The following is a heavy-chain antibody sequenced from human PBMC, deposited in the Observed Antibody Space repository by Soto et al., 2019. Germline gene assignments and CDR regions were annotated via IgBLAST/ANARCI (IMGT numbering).Heavy chain of an antibody. D-gene: IGHD3-22*01. CDR2: INPSGGST. J-gene: IGHJ6*02. Sequence: ASVKVSCKASGYTFTSYHMHWVRQAPGQALEWMGIINPSGGSTSYAQKFQGRVTMTRDTSTSTVYMELSSLRSEDTAVYYCARDANYYDSSGPNYGMDVWGQGTTVTVSS. V-gene: IGHV1-46*01. CDR1: GYTFTSYH. CDR3: ARDANYYDSSGPNYGMDV.